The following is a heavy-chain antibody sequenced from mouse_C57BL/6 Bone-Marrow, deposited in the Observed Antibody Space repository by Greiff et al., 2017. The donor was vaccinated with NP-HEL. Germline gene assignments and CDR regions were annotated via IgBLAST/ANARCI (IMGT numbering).Heavy chain of an antibody. Sequence: VQLQQSGAELVRPGASVKLSRKASGYTFTDYYIKWVKQRPGQGLEWIARIFPGSGNTYYNEKFKGKATLTAEKSSSTAYMQLSSLTSEDSAVYFCARSPSLALRRAGAMDYWGQGTSVTVSS. J-gene: IGHJ4*01. D-gene: IGHD1-1*01. CDR1: GYTFTDYY. V-gene: IGHV1-76*01. CDR3: ARSPSLALRRAGAMDY. CDR2: IFPGSGNT.